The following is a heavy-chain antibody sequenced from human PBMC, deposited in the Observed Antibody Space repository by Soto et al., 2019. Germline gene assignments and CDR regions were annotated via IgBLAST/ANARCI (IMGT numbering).Heavy chain of an antibody. CDR1: GFTFSSYD. D-gene: IGHD4-4*01. J-gene: IGHJ6*03. Sequence: QVQLVESGGGEAQPGRSLRLSCAASGFTFSSYDMHWVGQAPGKGLEWVAVISYDGSNKYYAVSVKGRFTISRDNSKNTLYLQMNSLRAEDTAVYYCAKDTVNDGYYYYYMDVWGKGTTVTVSS. V-gene: IGHV3-30*18. CDR2: ISYDGSNK. CDR3: AKDTVNDGYYYYYMDV.